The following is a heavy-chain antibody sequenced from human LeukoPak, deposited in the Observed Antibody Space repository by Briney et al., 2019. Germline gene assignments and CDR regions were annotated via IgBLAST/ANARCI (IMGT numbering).Heavy chain of an antibody. CDR2: IYTSGST. D-gene: IGHD5-24*01. CDR1: GGSISSYY. CDR3: ASAEMSTGPYYFDY. V-gene: IGHV4-4*07. Sequence: SETLSLTCTVSGGSISSYYWSWIRQPAGKGLEWIGRIYTSGSTNYNPSLKSRVTISVDTSKNQFSLKLSSVTAADTAVYYCASAEMSTGPYYFDYWGQGTLVTVSS. J-gene: IGHJ4*02.